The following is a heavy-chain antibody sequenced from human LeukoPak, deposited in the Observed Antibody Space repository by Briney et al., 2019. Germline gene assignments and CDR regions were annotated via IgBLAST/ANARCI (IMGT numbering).Heavy chain of an antibody. D-gene: IGHD2-15*01. CDR1: GYTFTSYG. CDR2: MSAYNGNT. J-gene: IGHJ4*02. CDR3: ARGDGYCSGGSCFSWDY. Sequence: GASVKVSCKASGYTFTSYGISWVRQAPGQGLEWMGWMSAYNGNTNYAQKLQGRVTMTTDTSTSTAYMELRSLRSDDTAVYYCARGDGYCSGGSCFSWDYWGQGTLVTVSS. V-gene: IGHV1-18*01.